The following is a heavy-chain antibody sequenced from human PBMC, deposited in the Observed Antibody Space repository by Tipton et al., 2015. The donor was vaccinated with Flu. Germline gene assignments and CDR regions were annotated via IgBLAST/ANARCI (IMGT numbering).Heavy chain of an antibody. Sequence: TLSLTCNVSVGSISSSSDYWGWIRQPPGKGLEWIGTIYSSGSTYFNPSLRSRVTISVDTSKNQFSLRLSSVTAADTAVYYCTRTDGPFNWFDPWGQGTLVTVSS. CDR1: VGSISSSSDY. D-gene: IGHD5-24*01. V-gene: IGHV4-39*01. CDR3: TRTDGPFNWFDP. CDR2: IYSSGST. J-gene: IGHJ5*02.